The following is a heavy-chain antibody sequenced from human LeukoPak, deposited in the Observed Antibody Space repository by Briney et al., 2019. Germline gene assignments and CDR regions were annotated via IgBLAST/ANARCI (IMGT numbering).Heavy chain of an antibody. J-gene: IGHJ4*02. CDR2: ISYDGSNK. CDR3: ARDRKPKVVPAATVDY. Sequence: PGGSLRLSCAASGFTFSRYGMHWVRQAPGKGLEWVAVISYDGSNKYYADSVKGRFTISRDNSKNTLYLQMNSLRAEDTAVYYCARDRKPKVVPAATVDYWGQGTLVTVSS. CDR1: GFTFSRYG. V-gene: IGHV3-30*03. D-gene: IGHD2-2*01.